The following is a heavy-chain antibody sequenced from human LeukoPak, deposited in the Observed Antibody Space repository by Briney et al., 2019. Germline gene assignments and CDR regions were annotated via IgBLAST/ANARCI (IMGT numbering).Heavy chain of an antibody. CDR3: ARGDDYGSPKLFTE. J-gene: IGHJ4*02. CDR2: IDPDNGNT. V-gene: IGHV1-2*02. CDR1: EYTFSGYY. D-gene: IGHD3-10*01. Sequence: GASVKVSCKASEYTFSGYYFSWMRRAPGQGLEWMGWIDPDNGNTNFAQRFQGRVTLTRATSISTVYMELTSVRFDDTAVYYCARGDDYGSPKLFTEWGQGTLVTVSS.